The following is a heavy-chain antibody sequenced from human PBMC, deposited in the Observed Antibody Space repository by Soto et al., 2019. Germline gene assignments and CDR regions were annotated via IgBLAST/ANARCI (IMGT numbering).Heavy chain of an antibody. V-gene: IGHV1-69*12. CDR1: GGTFSSYA. D-gene: IGHD2-8*02. J-gene: IGHJ2*01. CDR3: ARDLRPSHALVDWYFDL. Sequence: QVQLVQSGAEVKKPGSSVKVSCKASGGTFSSYAISWVRQAPGQGLEWMGGIIPIFGTANYAQKFQGRVTIPGXXSXGXXYMELSSLRSEDTAVYYCARDLRPSHALVDWYFDLWGRGTLVTVSS. CDR2: IIPIFGTA.